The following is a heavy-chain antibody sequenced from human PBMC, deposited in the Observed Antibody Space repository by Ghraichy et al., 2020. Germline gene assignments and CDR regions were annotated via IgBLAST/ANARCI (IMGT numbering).Heavy chain of an antibody. J-gene: IGHJ4*02. CDR2: INHSGST. CDR3: ARVEGYDFWSRPFDY. D-gene: IGHD3-3*01. CDR1: GGSFSGYY. Sequence: SETLSLTCAVYGGSFSGYYWSWIRQPPGKGLEWIGEINHSGSTNYNPSLKSRVTISVDTSKNQFSLKLSSVTAADTAVYYCARVEGYDFWSRPFDYWGQGTLVTVSS. V-gene: IGHV4-34*01.